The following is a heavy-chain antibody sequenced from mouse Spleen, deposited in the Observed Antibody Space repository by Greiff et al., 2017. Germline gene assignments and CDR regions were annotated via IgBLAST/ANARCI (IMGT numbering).Heavy chain of an antibody. CDR3: ASHFTTATYFDY. CDR2: INPYNGGT. D-gene: IGHD1-2*01. J-gene: IGHJ2*01. V-gene: IGHV1-19*01. Sequence: EVQLQQSGPVLVKPGASVKMSCKASGYTFTDYYMNWVKQSHGKSLEWIGVINPYNGGTSYNQKFKGKATLTVDKSSSTAYMELNSLTSEDSAVYYCASHFTTATYFDYWGQGTTLTVSS. CDR1: GYTFTDYY.